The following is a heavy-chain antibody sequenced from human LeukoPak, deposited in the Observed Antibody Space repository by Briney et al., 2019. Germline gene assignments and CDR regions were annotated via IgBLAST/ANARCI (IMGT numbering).Heavy chain of an antibody. J-gene: IGHJ4*02. CDR2: ISGSGGST. Sequence: GGSLRLSCAASGFTFETYEMNWVRQAPGKGLEWVSAISGSGGSTYYADSVKGRFTISRDNSKNTLYLQMNSLRAEDTAVYYCAKSTIGAGPLIAVAGRLDYWGQGTLVTVSS. D-gene: IGHD6-19*01. CDR3: AKSTIGAGPLIAVAGRLDY. V-gene: IGHV3-23*01. CDR1: GFTFETYE.